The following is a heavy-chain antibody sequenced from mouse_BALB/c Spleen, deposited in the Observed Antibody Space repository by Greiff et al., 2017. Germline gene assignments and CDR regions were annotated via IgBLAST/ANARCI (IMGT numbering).Heavy chain of an antibody. Sequence: VQLQQSGPELVKPGASVKIPCKASGYTFTDYNMDWVKQSNGKSLEWIGDINPNNGGTIYNQKFKGKATLTVDKSSSTAYMELRSLTSEDTAVYYCARPRIRGYAMDYWGQGTSVTVSS. J-gene: IGHJ4*01. CDR2: INPNNGGT. V-gene: IGHV1-18*01. CDR3: ARPRIRGYAMDY. CDR1: GYTFTDYN.